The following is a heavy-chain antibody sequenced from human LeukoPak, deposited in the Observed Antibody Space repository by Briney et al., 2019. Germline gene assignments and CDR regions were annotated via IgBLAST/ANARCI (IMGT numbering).Heavy chain of an antibody. V-gene: IGHV4-39*01. D-gene: IGHD2/OR15-2a*01. CDR2: IHYSGSN. J-gene: IGHJ4*02. Sequence: SETLSLTCTVSGGSISSSGFYWGWIRQPPGQGIEWIGCIHYSGSNYYNPSLKSRITISVDTSKNQFSLNLTSVTAADTAVYYCARHEYFVNYWGQGTLVTVSS. CDR3: ARHEYFVNY. CDR1: GGSISSSGFY.